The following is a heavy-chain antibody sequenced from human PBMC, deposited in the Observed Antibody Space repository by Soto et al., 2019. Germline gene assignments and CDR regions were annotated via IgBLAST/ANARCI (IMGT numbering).Heavy chain of an antibody. D-gene: IGHD2-15*01. J-gene: IGHJ4*02. CDR2: ISGSGGIT. CDR3: AARLYCSGGSCYYFDY. V-gene: IGHV3-23*01. Sequence: GGSLRLSCVASGFTFSTYAMSWVRQAPGKGLEWVSLISGSGGITFYADSVKGRFTISRDNAKNTLYLQMNSLRAEDTAVYYCAARLYCSGGSCYYFDYWGQGTLVTVSS. CDR1: GFTFSTYA.